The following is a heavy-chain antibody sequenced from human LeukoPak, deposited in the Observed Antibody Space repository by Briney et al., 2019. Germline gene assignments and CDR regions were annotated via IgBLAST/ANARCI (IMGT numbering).Heavy chain of an antibody. D-gene: IGHD4-17*01. V-gene: IGHV3-64*01. CDR3: ARNHDYGGYVYAFDI. J-gene: IGHJ3*02. Sequence: GGSLRLSCAASGFTFSSYAMHWVRQAPGKGLEYVSAISSNGGSTYYANSVKGRFTISRDNSKNTLYLQMGSLRAEDMAVYYCARNHDYGGYVYAFDIWGQGTMVTVSS. CDR1: GFTFSSYA. CDR2: ISSNGGST.